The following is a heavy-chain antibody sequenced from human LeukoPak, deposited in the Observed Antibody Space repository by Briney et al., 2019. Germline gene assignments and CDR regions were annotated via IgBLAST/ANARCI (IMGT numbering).Heavy chain of an antibody. Sequence: GGSLRLSCAASGFTFDDYGMSWVRQAPGKGLEWVSGINWNGGSTGYADSVKGRFTISGDNAKNSLYLQMNSLRAEDTALYYCAREEAYYVSRSDAFDIWGQGTMVTVSS. J-gene: IGHJ3*02. D-gene: IGHD3-22*01. V-gene: IGHV3-20*04. CDR2: INWNGGST. CDR3: AREEAYYVSRSDAFDI. CDR1: GFTFDDYG.